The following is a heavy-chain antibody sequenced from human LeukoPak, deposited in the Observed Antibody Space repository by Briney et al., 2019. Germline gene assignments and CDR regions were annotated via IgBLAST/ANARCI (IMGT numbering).Heavy chain of an antibody. D-gene: IGHD3-10*01. Sequence: GGSLRLSCSASGFTFSSYAMHWVRQAPGKGLEYVSAISSNGGSTHYADSVKGRFTISRDNSKNTLYLQMSSLRAGDTAVYYCVKGGGTMVRGVIILYHWGQGTLVTVSS. CDR3: VKGGGTMVRGVIILYH. CDR1: GFTFSSYA. CDR2: ISSNGGST. V-gene: IGHV3-64D*06. J-gene: IGHJ5*02.